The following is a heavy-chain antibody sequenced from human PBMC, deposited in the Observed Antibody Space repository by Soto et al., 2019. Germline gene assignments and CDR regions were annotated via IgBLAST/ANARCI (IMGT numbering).Heavy chain of an antibody. Sequence: PEGSLRLSCAASGFTFSSYSMNWVRQAPGKGLEWVSSISSSSSYIYYADSVKGRFTISRDNAKNSLYLQMNSLRAEDTAVYYCARDLQLEPRPFDYWGQGTLVTVSS. CDR3: ARDLQLEPRPFDY. D-gene: IGHD1-1*01. V-gene: IGHV3-21*01. CDR1: GFTFSSYS. CDR2: ISSSSSYI. J-gene: IGHJ4*02.